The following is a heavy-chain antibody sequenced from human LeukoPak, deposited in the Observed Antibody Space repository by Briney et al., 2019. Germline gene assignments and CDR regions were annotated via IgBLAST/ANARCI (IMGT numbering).Heavy chain of an antibody. V-gene: IGHV3-NL1*01. CDR1: GFTFSSYG. CDR2: IYSDGST. D-gene: IGHD2-15*01. J-gene: IGHJ4*02. CDR3: VLGYCSGVSCYHDY. Sequence: GGSLRLSCAASGFTFSSYGMHWVRQAPGKGLEWVSTIYSDGSTYYANSVKGRFTISRDNSKNTLYLQMNSLRAEDTAVYYCVLGYCSGVSCYHDYWGQGTLVTVSS.